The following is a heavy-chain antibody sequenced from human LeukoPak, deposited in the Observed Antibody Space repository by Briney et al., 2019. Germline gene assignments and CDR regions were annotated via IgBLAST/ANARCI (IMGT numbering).Heavy chain of an antibody. CDR1: GGSVSSGGYS. J-gene: IGHJ3*02. CDR2: IYDSGST. D-gene: IGHD2-21*01. CDR3: ARAEGVIGDAFDI. V-gene: IGHV4-30-2*01. Sequence: PSQTLSLTCAVSGGSVSSGGYSWSWIRQPPGKGLEWIGYIYDSGSTYYNPSLKSRVTISLDRSKNQFSLKLTSVTAADTAVYYCARAEGVIGDAFDIWGQGTMVTVSS.